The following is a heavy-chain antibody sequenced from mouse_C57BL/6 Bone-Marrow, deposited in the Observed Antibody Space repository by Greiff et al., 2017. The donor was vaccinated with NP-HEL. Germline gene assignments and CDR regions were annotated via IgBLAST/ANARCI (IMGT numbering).Heavy chain of an antibody. CDR1: GYNFKNTY. Sequence: DVKLVESVAELVRPGASVKLSCTASGYNFKNTYMHWVKQRPEQGLEWIGRIDPANGNTKYDPKFQGKATLTADTSSNTAYLQLSSLTSEDTAIYYCARVGGFDYWGQGTTLTVSS. V-gene: IGHV14-3*01. J-gene: IGHJ2*01. CDR3: ARVGGFDY. CDR2: IDPANGNT.